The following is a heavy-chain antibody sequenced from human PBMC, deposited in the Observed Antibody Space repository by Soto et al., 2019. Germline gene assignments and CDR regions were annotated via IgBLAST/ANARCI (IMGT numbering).Heavy chain of an antibody. J-gene: IGHJ4*02. CDR3: ASSLFVRSGGPYFDY. V-gene: IGHV3-33*01. Sequence: QVQLVESGGGVVQPGRSLRLSCAASGFTFSSYGMHWVRQAPGKGLEWVAVIWYDGSNKYYADSVKGRFTISRDNSKNTLYLQMNSLRAEDTAVYYCASSLFVRSGGPYFDYWGQGTLVTVSS. CDR2: IWYDGSNK. CDR1: GFTFSSYG. D-gene: IGHD6-19*01.